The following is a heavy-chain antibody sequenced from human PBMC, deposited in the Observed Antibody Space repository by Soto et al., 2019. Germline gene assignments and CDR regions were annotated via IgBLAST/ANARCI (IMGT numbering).Heavy chain of an antibody. V-gene: IGHV5-51*01. CDR2: IYPGDSDT. J-gene: IGHJ4*02. D-gene: IGHD6-19*01. CDR1: GYTFTSYW. CDR3: ARVPAVAGTEYYFDY. Sequence: GESLKISCKGSGYTFTSYWIGWVRQMPGKGLEWMGLIYPGDSDTRYSPSFQGQVTISADKSISTAHLQWSSLKASDTAMYYCARVPAVAGTEYYFDYWGEGTLVTVSS.